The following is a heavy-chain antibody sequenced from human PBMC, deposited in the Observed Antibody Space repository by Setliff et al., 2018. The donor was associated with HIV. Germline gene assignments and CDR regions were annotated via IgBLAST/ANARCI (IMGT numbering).Heavy chain of an antibody. CDR3: ASGDLGYSGWLDY. J-gene: IGHJ4*02. D-gene: IGHD5-12*01. CDR2: IDHGGRT. CDR1: GGSFSDDY. V-gene: IGHV4-34*01. Sequence: SETLSLTCAVYGGSFSDDYWSWSRQPPGRGMEWIWDIDHGGRTNYNPSLKSRVTMAVDAAKSQISLNLTSVTAADTAVYYCASGDLGYSGWLDYWGQGTLVTVSS.